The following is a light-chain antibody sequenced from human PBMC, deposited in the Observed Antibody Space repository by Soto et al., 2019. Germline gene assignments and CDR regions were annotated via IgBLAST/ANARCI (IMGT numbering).Light chain of an antibody. CDR3: QQYNSYSQT. CDR2: DAS. CDR1: QGISSW. J-gene: IGKJ1*01. V-gene: IGKV1-5*01. Sequence: IQLTQSPSSLSASVGDRVTITCRASQGISSWLAWYQQKPGKAPKLLIYDASSLESGVPSRFSGSGSGTEFTLTISSLQPDDFATYYCQQYNSYSQTFGQGTKVDIK.